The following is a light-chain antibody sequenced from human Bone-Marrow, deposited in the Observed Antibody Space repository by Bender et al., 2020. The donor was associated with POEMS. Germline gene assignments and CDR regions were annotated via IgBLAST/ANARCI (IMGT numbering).Light chain of an antibody. V-gene: IGLV2-8*01. J-gene: IGLJ2*01. Sequence: QSALTQPRSVSGSPGQSVTISCTGTSSDVGAYNYVSWYQHHPGNAPQLIIYEVTKRPPGVPQRFSGSKSGNTASLTVSGLQAEDEADYYCSSYAGNNNLLFGGGTKVTVL. CDR1: SSDVGAYNY. CDR3: SSYAGNNNLL. CDR2: EVT.